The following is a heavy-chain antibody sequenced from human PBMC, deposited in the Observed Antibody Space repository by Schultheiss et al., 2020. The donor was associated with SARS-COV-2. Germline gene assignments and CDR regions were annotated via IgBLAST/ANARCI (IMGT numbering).Heavy chain of an antibody. CDR2: INHSGST. CDR1: GDSISSYY. Sequence: SETLSLTCTVSGDSISSYYWSWIRQPPGKGLEWIGEINHSGSTNYNPSLKSRVTISVDTSKNQFSLKLSSVTAADTAVYYCARAHSTRRVVVVAATVSRLGWFDPWGQGTLVTVSS. CDR3: ARAHSTRRVVVVAATVSRLGWFDP. V-gene: IGHV4-34*01. J-gene: IGHJ5*02. D-gene: IGHD2-15*01.